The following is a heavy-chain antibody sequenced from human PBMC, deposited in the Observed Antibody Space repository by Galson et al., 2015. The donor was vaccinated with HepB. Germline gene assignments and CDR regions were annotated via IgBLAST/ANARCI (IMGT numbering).Heavy chain of an antibody. V-gene: IGHV3-11*01. CDR1: GFTFTDYY. Sequence: SLRLSCAASGFTFTDYYMSWIRQAPGEGLEWVSYITNSGTTIYFADSMKGRFTISRDNAKNSLYLHMNSLRAEDSAVYYCARGRSAWSTHDWFDPWGQGTLVTVSS. D-gene: IGHD6-19*01. CDR3: ARGRSAWSTHDWFDP. J-gene: IGHJ5*02. CDR2: ITNSGTTI.